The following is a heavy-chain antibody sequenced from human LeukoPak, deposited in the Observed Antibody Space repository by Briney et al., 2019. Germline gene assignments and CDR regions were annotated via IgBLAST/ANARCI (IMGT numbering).Heavy chain of an antibody. CDR2: ISTSGDTT. V-gene: IGHV3-23*01. CDR3: ARGSPLSYYFDY. D-gene: IGHD2/OR15-2a*01. Sequence: GESLRLSCAASGFTFSTYAMHWVRQAPGKGLEGVSIISTSGDTTYYAGSVKGRFTISRDNSKNTLFLQVNSLRAEDTAVYYCARGSPLSYYFDYWGQGTLVTVSS. CDR1: GFTFSTYA. J-gene: IGHJ4*02.